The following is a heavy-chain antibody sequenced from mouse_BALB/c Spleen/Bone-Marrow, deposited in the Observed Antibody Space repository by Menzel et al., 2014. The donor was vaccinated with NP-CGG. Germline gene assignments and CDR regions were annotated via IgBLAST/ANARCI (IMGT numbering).Heavy chain of an antibody. CDR3: ARYYYGSSYAMDY. D-gene: IGHD1-1*01. Sequence: VQLKESGAELVKPGASVKLSCTASGFNIKDTYMHWVKQRPEQGLEWIGRIDPANGNTKYDPKFQGKATITADTSSNTAYLQLSSLTSEDTAVYYCARYYYGSSYAMDYWGRGTSVTVSS. CDR1: GFNIKDTY. J-gene: IGHJ4*01. CDR2: IDPANGNT. V-gene: IGHV14-3*02.